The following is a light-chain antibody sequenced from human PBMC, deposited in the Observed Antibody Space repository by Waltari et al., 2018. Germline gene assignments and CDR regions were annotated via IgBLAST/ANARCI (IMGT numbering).Light chain of an antibody. Sequence: EIVLTQSPATLSLFPGERATLSCRSSQSVSRYLAWYQQKPGQAPRLLIYETSNRATGIPARFSGSGSATDFTLTISSLEPDDFAVYYCQLLVNWPLFTFGPGTRVHV. V-gene: IGKV3-11*01. CDR1: QSVSRY. CDR2: ETS. CDR3: QLLVNWPLFT. J-gene: IGKJ3*01.